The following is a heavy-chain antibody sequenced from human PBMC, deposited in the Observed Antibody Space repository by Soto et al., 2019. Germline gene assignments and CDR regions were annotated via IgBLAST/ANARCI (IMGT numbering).Heavy chain of an antibody. D-gene: IGHD3-3*01. CDR3: AKDSLTYYDFWSGDNWFDP. V-gene: IGHV3-30*18. Sequence: PGGSLRLSCAASGFTFSSYGMHWVRQAPGKGLEWVAVISYDGSNKYYADSVKGRFTISRDNSKNTLYLQMNSLRAEDTAVYYCAKDSLTYYDFWSGDNWFDPWGQGTLVTVSS. J-gene: IGHJ5*02. CDR2: ISYDGSNK. CDR1: GFTFSSYG.